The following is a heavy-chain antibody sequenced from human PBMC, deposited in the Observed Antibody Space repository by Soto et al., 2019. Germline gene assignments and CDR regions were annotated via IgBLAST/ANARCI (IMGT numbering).Heavy chain of an antibody. J-gene: IGHJ4*02. CDR1: GFTFSNAW. CDR2: IKSKTDGGTT. Sequence: GRSLRLSCVASGFTFSNAWISWDRQAPGKGLEWVGRIKSKTDGGTTDYAAPVEGRFTISRDDSKNTLYLQMNSLKTEDTAVYYCTTVAAAEYYYDSSGYYISDYWGQGSLVTVSA. V-gene: IGHV3-15*01. CDR3: TTVAAAEYYYDSSGYYISDY. D-gene: IGHD3-22*01.